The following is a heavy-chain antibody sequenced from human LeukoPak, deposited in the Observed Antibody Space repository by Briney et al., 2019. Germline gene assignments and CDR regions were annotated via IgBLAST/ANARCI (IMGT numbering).Heavy chain of an antibody. J-gene: IGHJ4*02. CDR3: ARVRGRDYFDY. CDR1: GGSISSYY. D-gene: IGHD3-10*01. V-gene: IGHV4-59*12. Sequence: SETLSLTCTVSGGSISSYYWSWIRQPPGKGLEWTGYIYYSGSTNYNPSLKSRVTISVDTSKNQFSLRLSSVTAADTAVYYCARVRGRDYFDYWGQGTLVTVSS. CDR2: IYYSGST.